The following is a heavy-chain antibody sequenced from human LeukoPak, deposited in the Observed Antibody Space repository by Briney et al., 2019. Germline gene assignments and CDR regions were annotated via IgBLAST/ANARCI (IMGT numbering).Heavy chain of an antibody. V-gene: IGHV4-4*07. CDR3: ARNSGSLFDY. CDR1: GGSISSYY. CDR2: IYTSGST. D-gene: IGHD1-26*01. J-gene: IGHJ4*02. Sequence: PSETLSLTCTVSGGSISSYYWSWVRQPAGKGLEWVGRIYTSGSTNYHPSLKSRVTMSVDTSKTQFSLKLSSVTAADTAVYYCARNSGSLFDYWGQGTLVTVSS.